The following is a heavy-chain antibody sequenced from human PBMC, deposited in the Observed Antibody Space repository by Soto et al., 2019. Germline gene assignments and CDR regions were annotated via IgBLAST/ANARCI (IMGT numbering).Heavy chain of an antibody. CDR2: IYYSGST. CDR3: ARAKKGIAAAENWFDP. CDR1: GVSISSGGYY. J-gene: IGHJ5*02. D-gene: IGHD6-13*01. V-gene: IGHV4-31*03. Sequence: SETLSLTCTVSGVSISSGGYYWSWMRQHPGKDLEWIGYIYYSGSTYYNPSLKSRVTISVDTSNNQFSLKLSSVTAADTAVYYCARAKKGIAAAENWFDPWGQGALVTVSS.